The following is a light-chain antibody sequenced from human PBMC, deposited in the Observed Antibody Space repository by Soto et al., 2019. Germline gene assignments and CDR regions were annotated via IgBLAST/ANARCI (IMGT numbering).Light chain of an antibody. J-gene: IGKJ3*01. CDR2: DAS. CDR1: QDISNY. V-gene: IGKV1-33*01. Sequence: DIQMTQSPSSLSASVGERVTISCQASQDISNYLNWYQHKEGKAPKLLIYDASNLETGVPSRFSGSGSGTDFTLTISSLQPEDIATYYCQKYDSLPLTFGPGTKVDIK. CDR3: QKYDSLPLT.